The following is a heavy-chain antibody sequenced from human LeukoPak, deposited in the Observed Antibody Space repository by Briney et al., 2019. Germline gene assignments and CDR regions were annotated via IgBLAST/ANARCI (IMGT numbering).Heavy chain of an antibody. J-gene: IGHJ4*02. Sequence: SETLSLTCTVSGGSISSYYWSWIRQPPGKGLEWIGYIYYSESTNYNPSLKSRVTISVDTSKNQFSLKLSSVTAADTAVYYCASVTGTKDLDYWGRGTLVTVSS. CDR3: ASVTGTKDLDY. CDR2: IYYSEST. V-gene: IGHV4-59*01. CDR1: GGSISSYY. D-gene: IGHD7-27*01.